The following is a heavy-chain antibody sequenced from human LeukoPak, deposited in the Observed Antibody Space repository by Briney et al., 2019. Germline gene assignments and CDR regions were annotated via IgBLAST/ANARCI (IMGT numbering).Heavy chain of an antibody. CDR1: GGSFSGYY. Sequence: SETLSLTCAVYGGSFSGYYWSWIRQPPGKGLEWIGTIYYTGSTYYNPSLRSRVTISVDTSKNQFSLKLSSVTAADTAVYYCARPRSIAVAGDFDYWGQGTLVTVSS. D-gene: IGHD6-19*01. J-gene: IGHJ4*02. CDR2: IYYTGST. CDR3: ARPRSIAVAGDFDY. V-gene: IGHV4-34*01.